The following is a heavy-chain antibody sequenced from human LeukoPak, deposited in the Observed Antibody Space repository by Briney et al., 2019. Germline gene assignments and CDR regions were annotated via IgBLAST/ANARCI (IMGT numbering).Heavy chain of an antibody. Sequence: GGSLRLSCAASGFTVSSNYMSWVRQAPGKGLEWVSVIYSGGGTYYADSVKGRVTISRDNSKSTVYLQMNSLRAEDTAVYYCARDGMVSDAFDIWGQGTMVTVSS. D-gene: IGHD3-10*01. J-gene: IGHJ3*02. V-gene: IGHV3-53*01. CDR3: ARDGMVSDAFDI. CDR2: IYSGGGT. CDR1: GFTVSSNY.